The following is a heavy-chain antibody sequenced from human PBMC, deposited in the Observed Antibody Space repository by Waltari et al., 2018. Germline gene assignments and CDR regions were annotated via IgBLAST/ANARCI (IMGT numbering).Heavy chain of an antibody. Sequence: EVQVVESGGGLVQPGGSLKLSCSTSGISFSGSSIHWVRQTSGKGLEWVGHIRREPYNYATAYSASVKGRFTISRDDSKNTAFLQMNSLMTEDTAVYYCSGGEVTGTDFWGQGTLVTVSS. CDR3: SGGEVTGTDF. CDR2: IRREPYNYAT. D-gene: IGHD6-19*01. CDR1: GISFSGSS. V-gene: IGHV3-73*01. J-gene: IGHJ4*02.